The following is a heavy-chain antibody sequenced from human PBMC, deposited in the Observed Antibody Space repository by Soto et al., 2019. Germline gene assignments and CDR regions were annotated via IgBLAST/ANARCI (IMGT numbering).Heavy chain of an antibody. CDR1: GYSFTSYW. V-gene: IGHV5-10-1*01. D-gene: IGHD2-2*02. CDR3: TNTPSNDAFDI. Sequence: GESLKNSCKGSGYSFTSYWISWVRQMPGKGLEWMGRIDPSDSYPNYSPSFQGHVTISADKSISTAYLQWSSLKASDTALYYCTNTPSNDAFDIWGQGTMVTVSS. CDR2: IDPSDSYP. J-gene: IGHJ3*02.